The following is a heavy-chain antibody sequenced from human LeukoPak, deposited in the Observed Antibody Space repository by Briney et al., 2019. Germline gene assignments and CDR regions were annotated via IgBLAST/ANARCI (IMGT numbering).Heavy chain of an antibody. CDR1: GGSISSGGYY. D-gene: IGHD3-22*01. V-gene: IGHV4-61*02. Sequence: PSQTLSLTCTVSGGSISSGGYYWSSIRQPAGKGLEWIGRIDTSGSTDYSPSLRSRATMPVDTSRNHFSLKLTSVTPADPAVSYCARDSKSYAGSGYYQDYWERATLVAVS. J-gene: IGHJ4*02. CDR2: IDTSGST. CDR3: ARDSKSYAGSGYYQDY.